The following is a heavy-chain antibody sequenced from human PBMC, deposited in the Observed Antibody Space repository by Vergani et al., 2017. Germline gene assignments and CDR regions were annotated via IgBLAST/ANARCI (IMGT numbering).Heavy chain of an antibody. Sequence: QVQLQESGPGLVKPSETLSLTCTVSGGSISSYYWSWIRQPPGKGLEWIGYIYYSGSTNYNPSLKSRVTISVDTSKNQFSLKLSSVTAADTAVYYCARGYDTQDDWGQGTLVTVSS. CDR2: IYYSGST. V-gene: IGHV4-59*01. CDR1: GGSISSYY. CDR3: ARGYDTQDD. J-gene: IGHJ4*02. D-gene: IGHD3-22*01.